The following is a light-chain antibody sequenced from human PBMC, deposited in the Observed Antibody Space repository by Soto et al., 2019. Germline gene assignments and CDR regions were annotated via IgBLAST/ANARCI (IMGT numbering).Light chain of an antibody. Sequence: EKVMTQSPATLSVSPWERATLSCMASQSVRSNLAWYQQKPGQPPRLLIYDASTRATRIPSRFSGSGSGTEFTLTISSLQPDDFATYYCQHYNSYSEAFGQGTKVDI. CDR2: DAS. J-gene: IGKJ1*01. CDR3: QHYNSYSEA. V-gene: IGKV3-15*01. CDR1: QSVRSN.